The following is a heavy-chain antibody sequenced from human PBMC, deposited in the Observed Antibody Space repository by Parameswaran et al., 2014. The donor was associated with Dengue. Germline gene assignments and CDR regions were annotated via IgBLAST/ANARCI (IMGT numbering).Heavy chain of an antibody. J-gene: IGHJ6*03. D-gene: IGHD6-6*01. CDR3: ARILGEVEYSKNYYYYMDV. CDR2: IDWDDDK. Sequence: VRQAPGKALEWLARIDWDDDKYYSTSLKTRLAISKDTSKNQVVLTMTNMDPVDTATYYCARILGEVEYSKNYYYYMDVWGKGTTVTVSS. V-gene: IGHV2-70*11.